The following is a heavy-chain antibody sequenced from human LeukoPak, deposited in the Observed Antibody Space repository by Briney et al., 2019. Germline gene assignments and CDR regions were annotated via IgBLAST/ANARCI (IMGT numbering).Heavy chain of an antibody. J-gene: IGHJ5*02. V-gene: IGHV3-23*01. CDR1: GFTFSGYA. D-gene: IGHD5/OR15-5a*01. CDR3: ANSVWSTTFRLDP. Sequence: TGGSLRLSCAAAGFTFSGYAMSWVRQAPGKGLEWVSGISGSGGITYYAESVKGRFTISRDNSKNTLYLEMNSLRVEDTAVYYCANSVWSTTFRLDPWGQGTLVTVSS. CDR2: ISGSGGIT.